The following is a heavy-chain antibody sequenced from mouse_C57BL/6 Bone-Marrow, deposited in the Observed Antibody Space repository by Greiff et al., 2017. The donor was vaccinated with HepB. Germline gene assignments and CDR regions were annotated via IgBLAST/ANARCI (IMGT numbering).Heavy chain of an antibody. CDR3: AKKGTTGGGFAY. J-gene: IGHJ3*01. D-gene: IGHD1-1*01. Sequence: VKLQESGPGLVQPSQSLSITCTVSGFSLTSYGVHWVRQPPGKGLEWLGVIWSGGSTDYNAAFISRLSISKDNSKSQVFFKMNSLQADDTAIYYCAKKGTTGGGFAYWGQGTLVTVSA. CDR2: IWSGGST. CDR1: GFSLTSYG. V-gene: IGHV2-4*01.